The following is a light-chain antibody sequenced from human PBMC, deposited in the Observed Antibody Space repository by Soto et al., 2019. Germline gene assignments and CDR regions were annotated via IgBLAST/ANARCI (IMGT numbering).Light chain of an antibody. Sequence: QSALTQPASVSGSPGQSITISCTGTSSDIGTYKYVSWFQHHPGKAPKLIIYEGGKRPSGVSNRFSGSKSANTASLTISGLQAEDEADYYCCSYAGSSTPYVFGTGTKLTVL. CDR2: EGG. V-gene: IGLV2-23*01. J-gene: IGLJ1*01. CDR1: SSDIGTYKY. CDR3: CSYAGSSTPYV.